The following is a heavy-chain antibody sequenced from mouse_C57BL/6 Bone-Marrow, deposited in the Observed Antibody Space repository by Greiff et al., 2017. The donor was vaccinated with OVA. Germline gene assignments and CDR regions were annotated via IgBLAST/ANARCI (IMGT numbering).Heavy chain of an antibody. V-gene: IGHV5-6*01. CDR1: GFTFSSYG. Sequence: EVKLVESGGDLVKPGGSLKLSCAASGFTFSSYGMSWVRQTPDKRLEWVATISSGGSYTYYPDSVKGRFTISRDNAKNTLYLQMSSLKSEDTAMYYCARSYGNYETWCAYWGQGTLVTVSA. J-gene: IGHJ3*01. CDR3: ARSYGNYETWCAY. D-gene: IGHD2-1*01. CDR2: ISSGGSYT.